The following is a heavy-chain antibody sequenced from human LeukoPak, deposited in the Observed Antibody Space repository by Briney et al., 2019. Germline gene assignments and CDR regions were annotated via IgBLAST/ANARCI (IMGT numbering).Heavy chain of an antibody. D-gene: IGHD6-13*01. V-gene: IGHV3-33*01. CDR1: GFTFSNYG. J-gene: IGHJ4*02. CDR2: IWYDGSNK. Sequence: PGGSLRLSCAASGFTFSNYGMHWVRQAPGKGLEWVAVIWYDGSNKYYADSVKGRFTISRDNAKNSLYLQMNSLRDEDTAVYYCARDQAAAGDYWGQRTLVTVSS. CDR3: ARDQAAAGDY.